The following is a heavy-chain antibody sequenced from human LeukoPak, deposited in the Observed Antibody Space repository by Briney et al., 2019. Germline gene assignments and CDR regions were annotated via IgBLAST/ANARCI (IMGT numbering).Heavy chain of an antibody. J-gene: IGHJ5*02. CDR1: GYTFTNFG. CDR3: ARVIGRFNWFDP. V-gene: IGHV1-18*01. CDR2: ISAYNGNT. D-gene: IGHD2/OR15-2a*01. Sequence: GASVKVSCKASGYTFTNFGISWVRQAPGQGLEWMGWISAYNGNTNYAQKVQGRVTMTTDTSTSTAYMELRSLRSDDTAVYYCARVIGRFNWFDPWGQGTLVTVSS.